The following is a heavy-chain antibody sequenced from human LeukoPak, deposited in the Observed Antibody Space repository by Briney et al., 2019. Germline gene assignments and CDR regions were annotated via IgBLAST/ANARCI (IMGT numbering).Heavy chain of an antibody. V-gene: IGHV1-2*02. Sequence: AAVKVSCKASGYTFTGHYMHWVRQAPGQGPEWMGWINPNSGGTSSAQKFQGRVTMTRDTSISTAYLELSRLRSDDTAVYYCARGYRGHNWNYYFDYWGQGTLVTVSS. CDR2: INPNSGGT. CDR1: GYTFTGHY. CDR3: ARGYRGHNWNYYFDY. D-gene: IGHD1-7*01. J-gene: IGHJ4*02.